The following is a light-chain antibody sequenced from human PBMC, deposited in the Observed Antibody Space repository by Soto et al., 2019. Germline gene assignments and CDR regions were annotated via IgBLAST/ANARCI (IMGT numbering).Light chain of an antibody. CDR1: QGIGSW. J-gene: IGKJ4*01. CDR2: AES. Sequence: DIQMTQSPSSLSASVGDRVTITCRASQGIGSWLAWIQQKPEKAPETLIYAESNLQSGVQSRFSGSGSGTDFTLTSASLEPEDFATYYCQQYNTSPLTFGGGTKVESK. CDR3: QQYNTSPLT. V-gene: IGKV1D-16*01.